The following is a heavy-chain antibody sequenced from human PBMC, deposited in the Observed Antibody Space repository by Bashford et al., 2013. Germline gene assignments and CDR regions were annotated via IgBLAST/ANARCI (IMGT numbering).Heavy chain of an antibody. CDR1: GATFNRRA. CDR2: INPSGGST. D-gene: IGHD2-15*01. CDR3: ARDSGTLGMDV. Sequence: ASVKVSCKAVGATFNRRAFNWVRQAPGQGLEWMGIINPSGGSTSYAQKFQGRVTMTRDTSTSTVYMELSSLRSEDTAVYYCARDSGTLGMDVVGPRDHGHRLL. V-gene: IGHV1-46*02. J-gene: IGHJ6*02.